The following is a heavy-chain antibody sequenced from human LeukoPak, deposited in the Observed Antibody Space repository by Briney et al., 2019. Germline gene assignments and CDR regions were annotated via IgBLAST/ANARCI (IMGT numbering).Heavy chain of an antibody. CDR1: GFTSRTSA. D-gene: IGHD6-13*01. CDR2: KSLDEIIK. J-gene: IGHJ6*02. V-gene: IGHV3-30*18. Sequence: GGPLKLSCPPSGFTSRTSARHWFPQAPGKGRRGAPVKSLDEIIKYYTDTLKGRFTISRDNSKNTLYLQMNSLRAEDTAVYYCANALTPDIAAAGGALGYYYYYYGMDVWGQGTTVTVSS. CDR3: ANALTPDIAAAGGALGYYYYYYGMDV.